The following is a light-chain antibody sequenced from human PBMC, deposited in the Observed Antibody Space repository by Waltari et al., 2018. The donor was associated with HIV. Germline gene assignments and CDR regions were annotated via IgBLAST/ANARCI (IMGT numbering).Light chain of an antibody. CDR2: DVS. V-gene: IGLV2-14*03. J-gene: IGLJ3*02. Sequence: QSALTQPASVSGSPGQSLTISCTGTSSDVGGYHYVYWYQQHPGKAPKLMIYDVSNRPSGVSNRFSGSKSGNTASLTISGLQAEDEADYYCSSYTSSSPWVFGGGTKLTVL. CDR1: SSDVGGYHY. CDR3: SSYTSSSPWV.